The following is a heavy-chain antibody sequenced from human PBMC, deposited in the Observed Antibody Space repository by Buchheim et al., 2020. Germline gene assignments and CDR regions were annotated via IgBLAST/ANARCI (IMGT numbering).Heavy chain of an antibody. V-gene: IGHV3-23*01. J-gene: IGHJ5*01. CDR1: GFTFSNYA. CDR3: AKDRSSSGYYYDS. CDR2: ISGSGSST. Sequence: EVQLLESGGGLVQPGGSLRLSCAASGFTFSNYAMNWVRQAPGKGLEWVSAISGSGSSTYYADSVKGRLTISRDNSKNTLYLQMDSLRVEDTAVYYCAKDRSSSGYYYDSWGQGTL. D-gene: IGHD3-22*01.